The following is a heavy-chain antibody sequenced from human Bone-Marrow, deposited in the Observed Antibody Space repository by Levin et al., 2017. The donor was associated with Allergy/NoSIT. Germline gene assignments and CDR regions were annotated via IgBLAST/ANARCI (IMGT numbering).Heavy chain of an antibody. D-gene: IGHD6-19*01. CDR2: MSTTGNFI. V-gene: IGHV3-11*01. CDR1: GFSFSDAY. Sequence: PGGSLRLSCAASGFSFSDAYMSWIRQAPGKGLEWLSYMSTTGNFIYYADSLKGRFTISRDNTKKTLYLQMNSLRADDTAVYFCARDFRWLEYWGQGVLVTVSS. CDR3: ARDFRWLEY. J-gene: IGHJ4*02.